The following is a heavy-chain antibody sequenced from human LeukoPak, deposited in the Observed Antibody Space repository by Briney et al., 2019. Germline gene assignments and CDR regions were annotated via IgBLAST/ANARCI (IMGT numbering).Heavy chain of an antibody. Sequence: PGGSLRLSCAASGFTVSSYSMNWVRQAPGKGLEWVSSISSSSSYIYYADSVKGRFTISRDNAKNSLYLQMNSLRAEDTAVYYCARPLGYYDSSGYYTTPLDYWGQGTLVTVSS. J-gene: IGHJ4*02. CDR3: ARPLGYYDSSGYYTTPLDY. CDR1: GFTVSSYS. D-gene: IGHD3-22*01. V-gene: IGHV3-21*01. CDR2: ISSSSSYI.